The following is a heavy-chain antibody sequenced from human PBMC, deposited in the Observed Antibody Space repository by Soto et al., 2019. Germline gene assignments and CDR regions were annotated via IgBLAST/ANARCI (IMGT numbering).Heavy chain of an antibody. CDR1: GYTFTNYH. V-gene: IGHV1-46*01. CDR3: ALPKNTLGWYNF. J-gene: IGHJ4*02. Sequence: QVQAVQSGAEVKKPGASVKVSCKTSGYTFTNYHVHWVRQAPRQGLEWMGAINPNGGSTTYAQHLQGRVTMASDTSTSTAYMEMSSLRSEDTAVYYCALPKNTLGWYNFWGQGTLVTVS. D-gene: IGHD6-19*01. CDR2: INPNGGST.